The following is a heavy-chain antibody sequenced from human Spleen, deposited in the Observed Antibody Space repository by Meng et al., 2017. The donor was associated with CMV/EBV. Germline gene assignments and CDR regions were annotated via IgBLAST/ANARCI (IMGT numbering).Heavy chain of an antibody. D-gene: IGHD5-18*01. Sequence: ASVKVSCKASGGTFSSYAISWVRQAPGQGLEWMGWISADNGNTNYAQKLQGRVTMTTDTSTSTAYMELTSLRSDDTAVYYCARDQIQLWVSGEYYFDYWGQGTLVTVSS. V-gene: IGHV1-18*01. J-gene: IGHJ4*02. CDR1: GGTFSSYA. CDR3: ARDQIQLWVSGEYYFDY. CDR2: ISADNGNT.